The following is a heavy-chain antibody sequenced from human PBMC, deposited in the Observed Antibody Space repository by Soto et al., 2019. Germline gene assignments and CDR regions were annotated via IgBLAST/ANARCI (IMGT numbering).Heavy chain of an antibody. CDR3: ARARAPWGSSGRKHAFDI. CDR1: GGSISSGGYY. V-gene: IGHV4-31*03. Sequence: QVQLQESGPGLVKPSQTLSLTCTVSGGSISSGGYYWSWIRQHPVKGLEWIGYIYYSGSTYYNPSLKSRVTISVDTSKNQFSLKLSSVTAADTAVYYCARARAPWGSSGRKHAFDIWGQGTMVTVSS. D-gene: IGHD2-15*01. CDR2: IYYSGST. J-gene: IGHJ3*02.